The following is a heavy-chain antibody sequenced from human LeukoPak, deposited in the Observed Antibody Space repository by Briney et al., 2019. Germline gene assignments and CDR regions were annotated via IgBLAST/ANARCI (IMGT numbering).Heavy chain of an antibody. CDR3: AREGSSWPRDFQH. Sequence: GGSLRLSCAASGFTVSSNYMSWVRQAPGKGLEWVSVIYSGGSTYYADSVKGRFNISRDNSKNTLYLQMNSLRAEDTAVYYCAREGSSWPRDFQHWGQGTLVTVSS. CDR1: GFTVSSNY. J-gene: IGHJ1*01. CDR2: IYSGGST. V-gene: IGHV3-66*02. D-gene: IGHD6-13*01.